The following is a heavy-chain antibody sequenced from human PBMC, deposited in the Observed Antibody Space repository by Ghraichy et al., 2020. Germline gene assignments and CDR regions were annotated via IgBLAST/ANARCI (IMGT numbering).Heavy chain of an antibody. CDR2: ISGGGRST. V-gene: IGHV3-23*01. CDR3: AKDATYYDLNGANWFDP. J-gene: IGHJ5*02. Sequence: GESLNISCAASRFTFSSYAMTWVRQAPGKGLEWVSTISGGGRSTYYPDSVKGRFTISRDNSKNTLYLQMNRLRVEDTAVYYCAKDATYYDLNGANWFDPWGQGTLVTVSS. D-gene: IGHD3-3*01. CDR1: RFTFSSYA.